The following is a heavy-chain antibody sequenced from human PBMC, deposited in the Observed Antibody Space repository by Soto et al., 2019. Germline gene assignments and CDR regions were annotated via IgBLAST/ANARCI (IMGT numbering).Heavy chain of an antibody. CDR1: GYTFTSYG. Sequence: ASVKVSCKASGYTFTSYGISWVRQAPGQGLEWMGWISAYNGNTNYAQKLQGRVTMTTDTSTSTAYMELRSLRSDDTAVYYCARDLSPEGGEYASVYWGQGTLVTVSS. CDR3: ARDLSPEGGEYASVY. J-gene: IGHJ4*02. D-gene: IGHD2-8*01. CDR2: ISAYNGNT. V-gene: IGHV1-18*01.